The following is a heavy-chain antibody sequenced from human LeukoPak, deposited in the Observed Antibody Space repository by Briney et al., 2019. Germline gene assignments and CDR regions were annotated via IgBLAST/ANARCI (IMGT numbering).Heavy chain of an antibody. J-gene: IGHJ6*02. CDR1: GFTFSSYW. V-gene: IGHV3-7*03. CDR2: IKQDGSEK. CDR3: ARVAPNYYYYYGMDV. Sequence: GGSLRLSCAASGFTFSSYWMSWVRQAPEKGLEWVANIKQDGSEKYYVDSVKGRFTISRDNAKNSLYLQMNSLRAEDTAVYYCARVAPNYYYYYGMDVWGQGTTVTVSS.